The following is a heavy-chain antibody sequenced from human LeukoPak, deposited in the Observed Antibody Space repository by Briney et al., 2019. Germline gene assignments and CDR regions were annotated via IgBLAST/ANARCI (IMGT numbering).Heavy chain of an antibody. D-gene: IGHD6-19*01. J-gene: IGHJ4*02. CDR2: ISAYNGNT. CDR3: ARDLRYSSGWYYFDY. V-gene: IGHV1-18*01. Sequence: ASVKVSCTASGYTFTSYGISWVRQAPGQGLEWMGWISAYNGNTNYAQKLQGRVTMTTDTSTSTAYMELRSLRSDDTAVYYCARDLRYSSGWYYFDYWGQGTLVTVSS. CDR1: GYTFTSYG.